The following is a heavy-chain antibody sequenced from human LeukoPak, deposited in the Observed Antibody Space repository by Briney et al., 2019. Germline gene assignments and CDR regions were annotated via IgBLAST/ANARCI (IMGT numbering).Heavy chain of an antibody. CDR1: GFAFNTYS. J-gene: IGHJ5*02. V-gene: IGHV3-21*01. CDR3: AREMYWFDP. CDR2: ISSSSSYI. Sequence: PGGSLRLSCAASGFAFNTYSIDWVRQAPGKGLEWVSSISSSSSYIYYADSVKGRFTISRDNAKNSLYLQMNSLRAEDTAVYYCAREMYWFDPWGQGTLVTVSS.